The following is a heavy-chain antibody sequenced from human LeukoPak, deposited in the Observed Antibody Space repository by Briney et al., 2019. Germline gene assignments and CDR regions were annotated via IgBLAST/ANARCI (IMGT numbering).Heavy chain of an antibody. D-gene: IGHD1-26*01. CDR2: ITSSSSYI. V-gene: IGHV3-21*06. J-gene: IGHJ6*03. Sequence: GGSLRLSCAASGFTFSSYNMNWVRQAPGKGPEWVSSITSSSSYIYYADSVKGRFTISRDNAKNSLYLQMDSLRVEDTAVYYCARDPYSGSCGPYYYYYMDVWGEGTTVTISS. CDR3: ARDPYSGSCGPYYYYYMDV. CDR1: GFTFSSYN.